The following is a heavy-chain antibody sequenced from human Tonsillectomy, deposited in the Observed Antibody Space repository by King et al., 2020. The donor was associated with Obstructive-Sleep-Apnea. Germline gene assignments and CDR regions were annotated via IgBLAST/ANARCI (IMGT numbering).Heavy chain of an antibody. Sequence: QLVQSGAEVKKPGESLRISCKGSGYSFSSHWISWVRQMPGKGLEWMGRIDPADLYTNYSPSFQGHVTISTYNSISTAYLQWSSLKASDTAMYYCARHSISGDSLYWGQGTLVTVSS. CDR3: ARHSISGDSLY. V-gene: IGHV5-10-1*01. CDR1: GYSFSSHW. J-gene: IGHJ4*02. D-gene: IGHD1-26*01. CDR2: IDPADLYT.